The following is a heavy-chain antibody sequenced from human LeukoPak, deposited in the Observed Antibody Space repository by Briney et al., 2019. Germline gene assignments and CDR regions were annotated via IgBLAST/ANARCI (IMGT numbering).Heavy chain of an antibody. CDR1: GFTFSSYA. D-gene: IGHD2-2*02. Sequence: PGRSLRLSCAASGFTFSSYAMHWVRQAPGKGLEWVAVISYDGSNKYYADSVKGRFTISRDNSKNTLYLQMNSLRAEDTAVYYCARPQVVVPAAILDYWGQGTLVTVSP. CDR3: ARPQVVVPAAILDY. J-gene: IGHJ4*02. V-gene: IGHV3-30*01. CDR2: ISYDGSNK.